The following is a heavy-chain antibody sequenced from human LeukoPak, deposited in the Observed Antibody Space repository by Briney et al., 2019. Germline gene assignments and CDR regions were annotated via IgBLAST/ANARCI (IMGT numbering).Heavy chain of an antibody. CDR2: ISSSSSTI. CDR3: ARGLHVLRYFDWSHNWFDP. Sequence: PGGSLRLSCAASGFTFNYYSMNWVRQAPGKGLEWVSYISSSSSTIYYADSVKGRFTISRDDAQNSLYLQMNSLRAEDTAVYYCARGLHVLRYFDWSHNWFDPWGQGTLVTVSS. V-gene: IGHV3-48*04. J-gene: IGHJ5*02. D-gene: IGHD3-9*01. CDR1: GFTFNYYS.